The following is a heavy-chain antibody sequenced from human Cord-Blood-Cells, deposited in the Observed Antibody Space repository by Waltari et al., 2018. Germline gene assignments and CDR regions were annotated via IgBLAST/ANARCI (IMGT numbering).Heavy chain of an antibody. Sequence: LLKPSETLSLTCAVYGGSFSGYYWSWIRQPPGKGLEWIGEINHSGSTNYNPSLKSRVTISVDTSKNQFSLKLSSVTAADTAVYYCARSSSIAARGWDYWGQGTLVTVSS. V-gene: IGHV4-34*01. J-gene: IGHJ4*02. CDR3: ARSSSIAARGWDY. D-gene: IGHD6-6*01. CDR1: GGSFSGYY. CDR2: INHSGST.